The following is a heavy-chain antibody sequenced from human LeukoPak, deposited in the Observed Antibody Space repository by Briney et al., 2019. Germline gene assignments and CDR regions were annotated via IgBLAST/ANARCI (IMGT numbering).Heavy chain of an antibody. D-gene: IGHD6-13*01. CDR2: ITSSGNTI. Sequence: GGSLRLSCAASGFTFSGYEMNWVRQAPGKGLEWVSYITSSGNTIYYADSVKGRFTISRDNAKNSLYLQMNSLRAEDTAVYYCAKVPGYSSSWHLDAFDIWGQGTMVTVSS. CDR1: GFTFSGYE. V-gene: IGHV3-48*03. CDR3: AKVPGYSSSWHLDAFDI. J-gene: IGHJ3*02.